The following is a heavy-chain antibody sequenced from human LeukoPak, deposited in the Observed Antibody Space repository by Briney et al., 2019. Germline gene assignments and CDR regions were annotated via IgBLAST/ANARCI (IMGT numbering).Heavy chain of an antibody. Sequence: SETLSLTCTVSGGSISNYYWSWIRQSPGKGLEWIGYIFFSGSSNYNPSLKSRVTISVDTSKNQFSLKLSSVTAADTAVYYCARCRSPEGRWFDPWGQGTLVTVSS. CDR2: IFFSGSS. CDR1: GGSISNYY. V-gene: IGHV4-59*01. CDR3: ARCRSPEGRWFDP. J-gene: IGHJ5*02. D-gene: IGHD6-6*01.